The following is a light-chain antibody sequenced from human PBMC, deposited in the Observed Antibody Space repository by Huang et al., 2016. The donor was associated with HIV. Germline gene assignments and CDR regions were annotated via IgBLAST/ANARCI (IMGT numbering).Light chain of an antibody. CDR1: QSVGSY. Sequence: IVLTQSPATLSLSPGERATLSCRASQSVGSYLAWYQQKPGQAPRLLIYDASNRATGIPARFSGSGSGTDFTLTISSLEPEDFAVYYCQQRSNWPRALTFGGGTKVEIK. CDR2: DAS. V-gene: IGKV3-11*01. J-gene: IGKJ4*01. CDR3: QQRSNWPRALT.